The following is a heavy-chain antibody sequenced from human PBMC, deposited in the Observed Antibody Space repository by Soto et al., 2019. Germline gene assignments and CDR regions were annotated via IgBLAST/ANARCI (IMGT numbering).Heavy chain of an antibody. Sequence: ASVKVSCKASGYTFTGYYMHWVRQAPGQGLEWMGWINPNSGGTNYAQKFQGWVTMTRDTSISTAYMELSRLRSDDTAVYYCARSGYCSSTSCYSGQNLNYYYMDVWGKGTTVTVSS. CDR3: ARSGYCSSTSCYSGQNLNYYYMDV. CDR1: GYTFTGYY. V-gene: IGHV1-2*04. D-gene: IGHD2-2*01. J-gene: IGHJ6*03. CDR2: INPNSGGT.